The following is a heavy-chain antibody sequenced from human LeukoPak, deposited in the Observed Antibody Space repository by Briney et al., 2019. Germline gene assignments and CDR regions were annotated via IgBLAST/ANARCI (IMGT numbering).Heavy chain of an antibody. Sequence: PSETLSLTCTVSGGSLSSDSSYWSWIRQPPGKGLEWIGEINHSGSTNYNPPLKSRVTTSVDTSKNQFSLKLSSVTGADTAVYYCASLEMATISHWYFDLWGRGTLVTVSS. D-gene: IGHD5-24*01. CDR2: INHSGST. J-gene: IGHJ2*01. CDR1: GGSLSSDSSY. V-gene: IGHV4-39*07. CDR3: ASLEMATISHWYFDL.